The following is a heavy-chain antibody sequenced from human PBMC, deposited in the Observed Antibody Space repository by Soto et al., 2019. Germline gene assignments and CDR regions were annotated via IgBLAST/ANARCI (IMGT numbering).Heavy chain of an antibody. J-gene: IGHJ4*02. CDR2: IYSGGST. D-gene: IGHD3-16*01. V-gene: IGHV3-66*01. CDR3: ARDGPHPYYDYIWGSQPPPFDY. CDR1: GFTVSSNY. Sequence: GGSLRLSCAASGFTVSSNYMSWVRQAPGKGLEWVSVIYSGGSTYYADSMKGRFTISRDNSKNTLYLQMNSLRAEDTAVYYCARDGPHPYYDYIWGSQPPPFDYWGQGTLVTVSS.